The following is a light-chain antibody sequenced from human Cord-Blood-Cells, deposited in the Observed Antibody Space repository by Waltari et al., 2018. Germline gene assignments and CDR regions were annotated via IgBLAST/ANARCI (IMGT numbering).Light chain of an antibody. CDR1: SSDVGGYNY. CDR2: DVS. V-gene: IGLV2-14*01. J-gene: IGLJ1*01. CDR3: SSYTSSSLGV. Sequence: QSALPQPASVSGSPGQSITISCTGTSSDVGGYNYVSWYQQHPGNAPKLMIYDVSNRPSGVSNRFSGSKSGNPASLTISGLQAEDEADYYCSSYTSSSLGVFGTGTKVTVL.